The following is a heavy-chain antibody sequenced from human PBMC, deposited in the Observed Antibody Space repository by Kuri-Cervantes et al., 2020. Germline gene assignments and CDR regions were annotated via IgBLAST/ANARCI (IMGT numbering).Heavy chain of an antibody. V-gene: IGHV1-2*02. D-gene: IGHD3-22*01. Sequence: ASVKVSCKASGYTFTGYYMRWVRQAPGQGLEWMGWINPNSGGTNYAQKFQGRVTMTRDTSISTAYMELSRLRSDDTAVYYCYSLHDSSGYYHDYWGQGTLVTVSS. CDR3: YSLHDSSGYYHDY. CDR1: GYTFTGYY. J-gene: IGHJ4*02. CDR2: INPNSGGT.